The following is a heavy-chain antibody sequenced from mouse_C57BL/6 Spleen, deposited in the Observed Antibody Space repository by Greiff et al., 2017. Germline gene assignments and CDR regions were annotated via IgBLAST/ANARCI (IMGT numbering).Heavy chain of an antibody. J-gene: IGHJ3*01. D-gene: IGHD3-3*01. CDR1: GFTFSSYA. Sequence: EVQLVESGGGLVKPGGSLKLSCAASGFTFSSYAMSWVRQTPEKRLEWVATISDGGSYTYYPDNVKGRFTISRDNAKNNLYLQMSHLKAEDTAMYYCARLDVGAWFAYWGQGTLVTVSA. CDR2: ISDGGSYT. V-gene: IGHV5-4*01. CDR3: ARLDVGAWFAY.